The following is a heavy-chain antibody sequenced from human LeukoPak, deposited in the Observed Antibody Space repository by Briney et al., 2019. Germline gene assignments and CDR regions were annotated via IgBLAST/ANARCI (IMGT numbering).Heavy chain of an antibody. CDR2: ISSSGSTI. V-gene: IGHV3-48*03. J-gene: IGHJ6*03. Sequence: PGGSLRLSCAASGFTFSSYEMNWVRQAPGKGLEWVSYISSSGSTINYADSVKGRFTISRDNAKNSLYLQMNSLRAEDTAVYYCARGYSSGWRVRYYYMDVWGKGTTVTISS. D-gene: IGHD6-19*01. CDR3: ARGYSSGWRVRYYYMDV. CDR1: GFTFSSYE.